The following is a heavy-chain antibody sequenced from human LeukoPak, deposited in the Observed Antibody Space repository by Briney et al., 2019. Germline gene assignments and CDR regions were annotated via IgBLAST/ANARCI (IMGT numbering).Heavy chain of an antibody. V-gene: IGHV4-4*02. CDR2: IYHSGST. D-gene: IGHD6-19*01. CDR1: GGSISSSNW. CDR3: ARVSGWNPLEAAHLDY. J-gene: IGHJ4*02. Sequence: PSETLSLTCAVSGGSISSSNWWSWVRQPPGKGLEWIGEIYHSGSTNYNPSLKSRVTISVDKSKNQFSLKLSSVTAADTAVYYCARVSGWNPLEAAHLDYWGQGTLVTVSS.